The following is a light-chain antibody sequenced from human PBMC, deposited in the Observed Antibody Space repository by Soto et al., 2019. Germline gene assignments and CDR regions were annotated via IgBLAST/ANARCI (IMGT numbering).Light chain of an antibody. CDR2: LTN. V-gene: IGLV1-40*01. CDR3: QCYDLSLRGYV. CDR1: SSNIGAGYD. J-gene: IGLJ1*01. Sequence: QSVLTQPPSVSGAPGQRVTVSCTGSSSNIGAGYDVNWYQQLPGTAPKLLISLTNHRPSGVPDRFSGSKSGTSASLAITGLQAEDEADYYCQCYDLSLRGYVLGTGTKLTVL.